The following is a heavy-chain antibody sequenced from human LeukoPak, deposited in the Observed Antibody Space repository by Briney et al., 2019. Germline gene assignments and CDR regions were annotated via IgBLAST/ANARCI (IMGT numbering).Heavy chain of an antibody. CDR2: INPNSGGT. J-gene: IGHJ3*02. Sequence: ASVTVSYKASGYTFTGYYMHWVRQAPGQGLEWMGWINPNSGGTNYAQKFQGRVTMTRDTSISTAHMELSRLRSDDTAVYYCARDIVVVRAAPPAFDIWGQGTMVTVSS. CDR1: GYTFTGYY. V-gene: IGHV1-2*02. D-gene: IGHD2-2*01. CDR3: ARDIVVVRAAPPAFDI.